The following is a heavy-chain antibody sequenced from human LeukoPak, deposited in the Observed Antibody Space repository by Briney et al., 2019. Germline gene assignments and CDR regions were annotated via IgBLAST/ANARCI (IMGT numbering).Heavy chain of an antibody. CDR2: IYYSGST. J-gene: IGHJ4*02. CDR1: GGSISTYY. D-gene: IGHD3-10*01. CDR3: ARGPYGNFDY. Sequence: SETLSLTCTVSGGSISTYYWSWVRQPPGKGLEWIGYIYYSGSTNYNPSLKSRVTISVDTSKNQFSLKLSSVTAADTAVYYCARGPYGNFDYWGQGTLVTVSS. V-gene: IGHV4-59*01.